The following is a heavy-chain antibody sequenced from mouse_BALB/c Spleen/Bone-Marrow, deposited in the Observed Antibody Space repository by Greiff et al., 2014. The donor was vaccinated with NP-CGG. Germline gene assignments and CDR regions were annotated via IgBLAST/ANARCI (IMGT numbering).Heavy chain of an antibody. V-gene: IGHV1-14*01. CDR1: GYTFTSYV. CDR3: AREGVDYFDY. Sequence: VHVKQSGPELVKPGASVKMSCKASGYTFTSYVMHWVKQKPGQGLEWIGYINPYNDGTKYNEKFKGKATLTSDKSSSTAYMELSSLTSEDSAVYCCAREGVDYFDYWGQGTTLTVSS. CDR2: INPYNDGT. J-gene: IGHJ2*01.